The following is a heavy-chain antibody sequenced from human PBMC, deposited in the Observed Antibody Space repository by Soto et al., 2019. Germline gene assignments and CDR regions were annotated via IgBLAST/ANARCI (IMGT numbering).Heavy chain of an antibody. CDR3: AKVAGGLGYFDL. CDR2: ISASGGNI. CDR1: GFIFSDYA. D-gene: IGHD3-16*01. V-gene: IGHV3-23*01. J-gene: IGHJ2*01. Sequence: EVQLLESGGGLARPGGSLRLSCVPSGFIFSDYAITWIRQAPGKGLEWVATISASGGNIEYTDSLKGRFTISGDNSKKTVYLEIHGLTADDTAVHYCAKVAGGLGYFDLWGSGTLVTVSS.